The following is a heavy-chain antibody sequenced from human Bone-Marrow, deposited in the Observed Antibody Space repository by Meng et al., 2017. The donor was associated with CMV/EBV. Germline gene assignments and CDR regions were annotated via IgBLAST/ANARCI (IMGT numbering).Heavy chain of an antibody. J-gene: IGHJ6*02. Sequence: SETLFLTCAVYGGSFSGYYWGWIRQPPGKGLEWIGSIYHSGSTYYNPSLKSRVTISVDTSKNQFSLKLSSVTAADTAVYYCARDRPYNWNYVDVWGQGTTVTVSS. CDR2: IYHSGST. CDR3: ARDRPYNWNYVDV. D-gene: IGHD1-7*01. V-gene: IGHV4-38-2*02. CDR1: GGSFSGYY.